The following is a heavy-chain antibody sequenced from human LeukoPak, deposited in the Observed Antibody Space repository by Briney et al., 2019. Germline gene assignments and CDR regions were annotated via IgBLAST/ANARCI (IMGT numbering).Heavy chain of an antibody. CDR2: IYYSGST. J-gene: IGHJ4*02. Sequence: PSETLSLTCTVSGGSISSYYWSWIRQPPGKGLEWIGYIYYSGSTNYNPSLKSRVTMSVDKSKNQFSLKLSSVTAADTAVYYCATETGPNYFDYWGQGTLVTVSS. D-gene: IGHD3-10*01. CDR3: ATETGPNYFDY. CDR1: GGSISSYY. V-gene: IGHV4-59*01.